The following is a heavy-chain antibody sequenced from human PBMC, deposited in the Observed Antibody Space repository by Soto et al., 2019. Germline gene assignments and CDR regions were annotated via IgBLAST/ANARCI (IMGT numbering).Heavy chain of an antibody. Sequence: EVQLVESGGGLVKPGGSLRLSCAASGFTFSSYSMNWVRQAPGKGLEWVSSISSSSSYIYYADSVKGRFTISRDNAKNSLYLQMNSLRAEDTAVYYCARDRVGTMIVVVHYYYYGMDVWGQGTTVTVSS. V-gene: IGHV3-21*01. D-gene: IGHD3-22*01. CDR3: ARDRVGTMIVVVHYYYYGMDV. J-gene: IGHJ6*02. CDR2: ISSSSSYI. CDR1: GFTFSSYS.